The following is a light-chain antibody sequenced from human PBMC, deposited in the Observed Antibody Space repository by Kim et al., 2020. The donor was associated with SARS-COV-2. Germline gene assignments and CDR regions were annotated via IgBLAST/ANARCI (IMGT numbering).Light chain of an antibody. V-gene: IGLV3-19*01. CDR3: NSRDRSGNYVV. Sequence: GQTVRITCQGDSLRTYYASWYQQKPGQAPVLVMYGEDNRPSGIPDRFSGSNSGNTASLTITGAQAEDEADYYCNSRDRSGNYVVFGGGTKLTVL. CDR2: GED. J-gene: IGLJ2*01. CDR1: SLRTYY.